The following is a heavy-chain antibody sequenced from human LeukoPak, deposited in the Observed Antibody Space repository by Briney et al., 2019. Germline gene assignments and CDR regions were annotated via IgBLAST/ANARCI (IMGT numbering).Heavy chain of an antibody. CDR2: ISGSGRNT. CDR3: AKSIEGVVRGTYNSYSHMDV. CDR1: GLTFSSDF. J-gene: IGHJ6*03. D-gene: IGHD3-3*01. V-gene: IGHV3-23*01. Sequence: PGGSLSLSCAASGLTFSSDFMSWVRQAPGKGLEWVSVISGSGRNTYYADSVKGRFTISRDNSKNTLYLQMNSLGAEDTAVYYCAKSIEGVVRGTYNSYSHMDVWGKGTTVTVSS.